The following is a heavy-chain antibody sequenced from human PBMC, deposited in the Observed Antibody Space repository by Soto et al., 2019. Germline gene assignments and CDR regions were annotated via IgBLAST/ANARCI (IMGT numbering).Heavy chain of an antibody. V-gene: IGHV3-74*01. J-gene: IGHJ3*02. CDR1: GFTFSSYW. Sequence: EVQLVESGGGLVQPGGSLRLSCAASGFTFSSYWMHWVRQAPGKGLVWVSGINSDGSSTSYADSVKGRFTTSRDNAKNTLYLKMSSMSAEDAAVYYCAREAEVGAFDIWGQGTMVTVSS. CDR3: AREAEVGAFDI. CDR2: INSDGSST.